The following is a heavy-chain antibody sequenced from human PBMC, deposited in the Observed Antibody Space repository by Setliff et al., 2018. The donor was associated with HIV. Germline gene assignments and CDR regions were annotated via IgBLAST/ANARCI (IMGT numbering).Heavy chain of an antibody. J-gene: IGHJ4*02. CDR3: ARGPPFAY. CDR2: INHDRTT. V-gene: IGHV4-34*01. CDR1: GGSFSGYH. Sequence: PSETLSLTCAVYGGSFSGYHWNWIRQFPGKGLEWIGEINHDRTTNYNPSLESRVIVSEDTSRDQFFLKLTSVTADDTAIYYCARGPPFAYWGQGLLVTVSS.